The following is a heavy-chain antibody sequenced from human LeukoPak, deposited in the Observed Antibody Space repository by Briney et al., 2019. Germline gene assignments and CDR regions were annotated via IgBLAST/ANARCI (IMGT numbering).Heavy chain of an antibody. D-gene: IGHD1-26*01. V-gene: IGHV3-53*01. CDR3: ARGRVGANITGC. Sequence: GGSLRLSCAASGFTVSSNYMSWVRQAPGKGLEWVSVIYSGGSTYYADSVKGRFTVSRDNAKNSLYLQMNSLRGEDTAVYYCARGRVGANITGCWGQGTLVTVSS. CDR2: IYSGGST. J-gene: IGHJ4*01. CDR1: GFTVSSNY.